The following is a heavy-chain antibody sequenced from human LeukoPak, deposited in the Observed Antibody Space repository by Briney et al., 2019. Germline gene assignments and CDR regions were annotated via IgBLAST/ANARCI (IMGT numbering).Heavy chain of an antibody. CDR3: ARGGPDLAREYFQY. D-gene: IGHD5-12*01. Sequence: SETLSLTCTVSGGSISTNYWNWIRQPAGKGLEWIGRIYVTGTTYDNPSLKSRLTMSVDASRNQFFLNLSSVTAADTAVYYCARGGPDLAREYFQYWGQGSPVTVS. CDR2: IYVTGTT. V-gene: IGHV4-4*07. CDR1: GGSISTNY. J-gene: IGHJ1*01.